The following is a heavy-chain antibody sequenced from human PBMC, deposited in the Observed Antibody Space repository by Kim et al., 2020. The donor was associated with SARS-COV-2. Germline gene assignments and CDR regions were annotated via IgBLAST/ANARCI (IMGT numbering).Heavy chain of an antibody. J-gene: IGHJ4*02. CDR1: GYTFTSYY. V-gene: IGHV1-46*01. CDR2: INPSGGST. Sequence: ASVKVSCKASGYTFTSYYMHWVRQAPGQGLEWMGIINPSGGSTSYAQKFQGRVTMARDTSTSTVYMELSSLRSEDTAVYYCARDRGFVDTAMDHWGQGTLVTVSS. D-gene: IGHD5-18*01. CDR3: ARDRGFVDTAMDH.